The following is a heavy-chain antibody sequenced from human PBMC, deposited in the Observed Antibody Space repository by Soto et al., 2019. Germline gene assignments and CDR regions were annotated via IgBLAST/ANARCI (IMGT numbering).Heavy chain of an antibody. J-gene: IGHJ5*02. V-gene: IGHV3-48*01. CDR1: GFTFSSYS. Sequence: EVQLVESGGGLVQPGGSLRLSCAASGFTFSSYSMNWVRQAPGKGLEWVSYIRSSSSAIYYADSVKGRFTISRDNDKNSLYLQMNSLRAEDTAVYYCASEGGKYNWFDPWGQGTLVTVSS. CDR2: IRSSSSAI. CDR3: ASEGGKYNWFDP. D-gene: IGHD3-16*01.